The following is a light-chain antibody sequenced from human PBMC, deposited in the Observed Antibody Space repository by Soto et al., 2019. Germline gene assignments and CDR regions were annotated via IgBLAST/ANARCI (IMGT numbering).Light chain of an antibody. CDR3: HQYGSSPIT. Sequence: MVFTLSPCTLSLSQGERATLSCRASQSVRSNYLAWYQQKPDQAPSLLIYDAYSRATGIPDRFSGSGSGTDFTLAITRLEPEDFALYYCHQYGSSPITFGQGTRLEIK. CDR1: QSVRSNY. CDR2: DAY. J-gene: IGKJ5*01. V-gene: IGKV3-20*01.